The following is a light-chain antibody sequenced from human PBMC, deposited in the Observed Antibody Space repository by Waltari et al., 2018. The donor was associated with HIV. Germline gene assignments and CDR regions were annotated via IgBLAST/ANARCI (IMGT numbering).Light chain of an antibody. CDR3: QVWDSNSDRPV. Sequence: SYVLTQAPSVSVAPGKTATITCGGTNLGWISLHWYQQKPGLAPVLVIYHESDRPSGIPERFSGSTSGNTASLTITRVEAGDEAAYYCQVWDSNSDRPVFGGGTELTVL. J-gene: IGLJ3*02. CDR2: HES. CDR1: NLGWIS. V-gene: IGLV3-21*01.